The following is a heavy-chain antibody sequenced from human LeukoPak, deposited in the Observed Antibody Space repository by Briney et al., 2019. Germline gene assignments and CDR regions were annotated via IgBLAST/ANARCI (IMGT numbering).Heavy chain of an antibody. CDR3: ARAKDYLALFDY. CDR2: ISYDGSNK. Sequence: PGGSLRLSCAASGFTFSSYAMHWVRQVPGKGLEWVAVISYDGSNKYYADSVKGRFTISRDNSKNTLYLQMNSLRAEDTAVYYCARAKDYLALFDYWGQGTLVTVSS. CDR1: GFTFSSYA. D-gene: IGHD4-11*01. J-gene: IGHJ4*02. V-gene: IGHV3-30*04.